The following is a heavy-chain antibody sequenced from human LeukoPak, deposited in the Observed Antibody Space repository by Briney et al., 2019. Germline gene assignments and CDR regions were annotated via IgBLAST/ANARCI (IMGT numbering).Heavy chain of an antibody. V-gene: IGHV4-34*01. D-gene: IGHD6-19*01. Sequence: SETLSLTCAVYGDSLDNLYWSWVRQSPGKGLEWIGEVKVGGDTKYNPSLKSRVTMAADTSRNQFSLRLTFVTAADTAIYYRARSFGWYALDVWGQGALVTVSS. CDR1: GDSLDNLY. J-gene: IGHJ4*02. CDR2: VKVGGDT. CDR3: ARSFGWYALDV.